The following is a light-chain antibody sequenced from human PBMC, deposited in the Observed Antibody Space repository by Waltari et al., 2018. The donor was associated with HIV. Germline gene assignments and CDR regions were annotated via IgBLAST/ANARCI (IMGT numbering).Light chain of an antibody. CDR2: EVT. CDR3: SSYTITTAIV. CDR1: NSDVGAYNY. Sequence: QSALTQPASVSGSPGQSITISCTGTNSDVGAYNYVSWYQQHPGKATKLLIYEVTNRPPGISNRFSGSKSGNTASMTISGLQPEDEADYYCSSYTITTAIVFGGGTKLTVL. J-gene: IGLJ2*01. V-gene: IGLV2-14*01.